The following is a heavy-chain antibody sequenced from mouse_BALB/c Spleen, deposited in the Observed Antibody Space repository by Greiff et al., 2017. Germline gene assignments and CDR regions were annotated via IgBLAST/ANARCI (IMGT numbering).Heavy chain of an antibody. CDR2: IYPGNSDT. CDR3: TREEDYEGGVFDY. V-gene: IGHV1-5*01. CDR1: GYSFTSYW. J-gene: IGHJ2*01. Sequence: VQLKESGTVLARPGASVKMSCKASGYSFTSYWMHWVKQRPGQGLEWIGAIYPGNSDTSYNQKFKGKAKLTAVTSASTAYMELSSLTNEDSAVYYCTREEDYEGGVFDYWGQGTTLTVSS. D-gene: IGHD2-4*01.